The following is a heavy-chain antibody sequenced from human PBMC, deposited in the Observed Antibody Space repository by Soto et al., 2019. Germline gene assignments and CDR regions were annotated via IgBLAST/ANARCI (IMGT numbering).Heavy chain of an antibody. J-gene: IGHJ4*02. CDR1: GGTFSSYT. D-gene: IGHD1-7*01. V-gene: IGHV1-69*02. CDR3: ARISQYNWNYVGDY. Sequence: QVQLVQSGAEVKKPGSSVKVSCKASGGTFSSYTITWVRQAPGQGLEWMGRIIPILGIGNYAQKFQGRVKITAAKSTSTAYMELSSLRSEDTAVYYCARISQYNWNYVGDYWGQGTLVTVSS. CDR2: IIPILGIG.